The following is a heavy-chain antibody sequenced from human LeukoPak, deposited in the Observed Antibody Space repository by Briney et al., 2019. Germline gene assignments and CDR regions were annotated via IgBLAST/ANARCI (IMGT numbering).Heavy chain of an antibody. CDR1: GFTFSSYW. CDR2: IKQDGSEK. CDR3: ARDGNNYYYYMDV. Sequence: GGSLRLSCAASGFTFSSYWMSWVRQAPGEGLEWVANIKQDGSEKNYVDSVKGRFTISRDNAKNSLYLQMSSLRAEDTAVYYCARDGNNYYYYMDVWGKGTTVTVSS. D-gene: IGHD1-1*01. J-gene: IGHJ6*03. V-gene: IGHV3-7*01.